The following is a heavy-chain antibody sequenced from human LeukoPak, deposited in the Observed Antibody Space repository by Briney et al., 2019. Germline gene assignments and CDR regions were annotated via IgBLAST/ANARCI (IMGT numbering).Heavy chain of an antibody. CDR2: TSSDLNVK. Sequence: GGSLRLSCAASGFTFRNYVIHWVRQAPGKGLEWVAVTSSDLNVKLYADSVKGRFTISRDNSRSTLYLQMNSLRPEDTAIYYCAREGYYGSGSPPSLSFDYWGQGTLVTVSS. CDR3: AREGYYGSGSPPSLSFDY. V-gene: IGHV3-30-3*01. CDR1: GFTFRNYV. J-gene: IGHJ4*02. D-gene: IGHD3-10*01.